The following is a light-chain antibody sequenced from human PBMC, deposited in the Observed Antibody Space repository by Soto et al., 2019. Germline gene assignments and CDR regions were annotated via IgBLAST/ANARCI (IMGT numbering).Light chain of an antibody. Sequence: QSVLTQPASVSGFPGQSITISCTGTSSDVGGYKYVSRYQQHPGKAPKLIIYEVSNRPSGVSNRFSGSKSGNTASLTISGLQAEDEADYYCNSYTSRSNFDVFGTGTKVTVL. V-gene: IGLV2-14*01. CDR2: EVS. J-gene: IGLJ1*01. CDR1: SSDVGGYKY. CDR3: NSYTSRSNFDV.